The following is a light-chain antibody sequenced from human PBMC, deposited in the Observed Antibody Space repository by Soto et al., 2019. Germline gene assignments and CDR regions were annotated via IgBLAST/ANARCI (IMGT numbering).Light chain of an antibody. CDR2: GAS. CDR1: QCVSSSY. J-gene: IGKJ1*01. CDR3: QKYGSSPGT. Sequence: EIVLTQSPGTLSLSPGERATLSCRASQCVSSSYLAWYQQKPGQAPRLLIYGASSRATGIPDRFSGSGSGTDFTRTISRLETQDLAVYYCQKYGSSPGTFGQGNKVDIK. V-gene: IGKV3-20*01.